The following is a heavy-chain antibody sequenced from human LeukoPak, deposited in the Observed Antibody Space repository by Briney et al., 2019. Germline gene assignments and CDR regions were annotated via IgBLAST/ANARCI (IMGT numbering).Heavy chain of an antibody. V-gene: IGHV3-53*01. Sequence: GGSLRLSCAASGFIVRSNYMSWVRQAPGKGLEWVSVLYSSGSTYYADSVKGRFTISRDNSKNTLYLQMKSLRAEDTAVYYCARDRDYYESSGYYSDYWGQGTLVTVSS. CDR2: LYSSGST. CDR1: GFIVRSNY. D-gene: IGHD3-22*01. CDR3: ARDRDYYESSGYYSDY. J-gene: IGHJ4*02.